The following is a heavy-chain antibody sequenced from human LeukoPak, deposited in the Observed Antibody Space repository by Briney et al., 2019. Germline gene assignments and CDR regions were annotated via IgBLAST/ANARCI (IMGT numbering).Heavy chain of an antibody. D-gene: IGHD3-3*01. V-gene: IGHV1-69*02. CDR3: ARRVDYYYYMDV. CDR2: IIPILGIA. J-gene: IGHJ6*03. CDR1: GGTFSSYT. Sequence: ASVKVSCKASGGTFSSYTISWVRQAPGQGLEWMGRIIPILGIANYAQKFQGRVTVTADKPTSTAYMELSSLRSEDTAVYYCARRVDYYYYMDVWGKGTTVTVSS.